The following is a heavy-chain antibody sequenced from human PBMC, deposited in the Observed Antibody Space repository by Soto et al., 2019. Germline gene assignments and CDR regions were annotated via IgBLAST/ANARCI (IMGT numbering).Heavy chain of an antibody. V-gene: IGHV4-4*02. D-gene: IGHD1-26*01. CDR3: ARVSGSYYYGMDV. CDR2: IYHSGST. Sequence: RQPPGKGLEWIGEIYHSGSTNYNPSLKSRVTISIDKSKNQFSLKLSSVTAADTAVYYCARVSGSYYYGMDVWGQGTTVTVSS. J-gene: IGHJ6*02.